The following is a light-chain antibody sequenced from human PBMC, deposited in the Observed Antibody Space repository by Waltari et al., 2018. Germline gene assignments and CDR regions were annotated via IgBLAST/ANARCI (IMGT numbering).Light chain of an antibody. CDR2: DAS. Sequence: EVVLTQSPATLSLSPGETATLSCRASQSFTTFLAWYQQRPGQPPRLLIYDASNRATGIPPRFSGSGFGTDFTLTISGLEPEDFAVYYCQQRSNWYTFGQGTKLEIK. CDR3: QQRSNWYT. J-gene: IGKJ2*01. CDR1: QSFTTF. V-gene: IGKV3-11*01.